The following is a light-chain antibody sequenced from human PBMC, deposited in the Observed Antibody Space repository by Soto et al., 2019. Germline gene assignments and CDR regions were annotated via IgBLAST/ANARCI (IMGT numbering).Light chain of an antibody. Sequence: EIVLTQSPGTLSLSPGERATLSCRASQSVSYSFLAWYQQKPGQAPRLLIYGASSRATCIPDRFSGSGSGTDFTLTISRLEPEDFAVYYCQQYGSSPWTFGQGTKVEIK. V-gene: IGKV3-20*01. CDR1: QSVSYSF. CDR3: QQYGSSPWT. J-gene: IGKJ1*01. CDR2: GAS.